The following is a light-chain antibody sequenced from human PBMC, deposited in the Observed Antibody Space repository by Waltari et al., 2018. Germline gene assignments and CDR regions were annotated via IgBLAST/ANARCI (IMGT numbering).Light chain of an antibody. CDR2: GAS. J-gene: IGKJ2*01. CDR3: QQYNNWPPYT. V-gene: IGKV3-15*01. Sequence: EIVMTQSPATLSVSPGERATPSCRASQSVSSNLAWYQQKPGQAPRPLIYGASTRATGIPARFSGSGSGTEFILTISSLQSEDFAVYYCQQYNNWPPYTFGQGTKLEIK. CDR1: QSVSSN.